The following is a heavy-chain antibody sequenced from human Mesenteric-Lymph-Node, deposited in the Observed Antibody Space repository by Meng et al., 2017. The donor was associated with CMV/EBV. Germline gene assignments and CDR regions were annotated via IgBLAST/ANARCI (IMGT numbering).Heavy chain of an antibody. CDR1: GITVNSNY. D-gene: IGHD3-22*01. Sequence: ASGITVNSNYMSWVRQAPGKGLEWVSVIYDSGATYYADSVKGRFTISRDDSKNTVSLQMNSLRAEDTAMYYCARVVHESSGYYFLDYWGQGTLVTVSS. V-gene: IGHV3-53*01. CDR2: IYDSGAT. CDR3: ARVVHESSGYYFLDY. J-gene: IGHJ4*02.